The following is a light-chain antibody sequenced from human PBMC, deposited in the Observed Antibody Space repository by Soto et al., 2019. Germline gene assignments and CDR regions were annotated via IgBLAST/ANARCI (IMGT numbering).Light chain of an antibody. CDR2: EVS. CDR1: SSDVGSYNL. V-gene: IGLV2-23*02. Sequence: HSVLAQPASVSGSPGQSITISCTGTSSDVGSYNLVSWYQQHPGKAPKLMIYEVSKRPSGVSNRFSGSKSGNTASLTISGLQAEDEADYYCCSYAGSSTFYVFGTGNKVTVL. CDR3: CSYAGSSTFYV. J-gene: IGLJ1*01.